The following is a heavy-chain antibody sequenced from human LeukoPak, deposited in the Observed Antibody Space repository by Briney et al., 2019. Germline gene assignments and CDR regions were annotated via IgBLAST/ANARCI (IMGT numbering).Heavy chain of an antibody. CDR2: INPSGGST. CDR1: GYTLTELS. CDR3: ARDAYGDYDY. J-gene: IGHJ4*02. Sequence: ASAKVSCKVSGYTLTELSMHWVRQAPGQGLEWMGIINPSGGSTSYAQKFQGRVTMTRDTSTSTVYMELSSLRSEDTAVYYCARDAYGDYDYWGQGTLVTVSS. D-gene: IGHD4-17*01. V-gene: IGHV1-46*01.